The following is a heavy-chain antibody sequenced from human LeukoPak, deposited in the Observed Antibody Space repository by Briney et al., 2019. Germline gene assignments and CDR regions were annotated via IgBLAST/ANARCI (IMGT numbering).Heavy chain of an antibody. CDR3: ARGAILGYCSSTSCYYGMDV. D-gene: IGHD2-2*01. J-gene: IGHJ6*02. V-gene: IGHV1-69*04. Sequence: GASVKVSRKASGGTFSSYAISWVRQAPGQGLEWMGRIIPILGIANYAQKFQGRVTITADKSTSTAYMELSSLRSEDTAVYYCARGAILGYCSSTSCYYGMDVWGQGTTVTVSS. CDR2: IIPILGIA. CDR1: GGTFSSYA.